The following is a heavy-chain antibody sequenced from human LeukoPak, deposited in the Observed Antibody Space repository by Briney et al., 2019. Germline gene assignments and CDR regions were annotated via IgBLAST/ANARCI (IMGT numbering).Heavy chain of an antibody. V-gene: IGHV4-38-2*02. CDR1: GYSISSGYY. CDR2: TYHTGSM. J-gene: IGHJ5*02. CDR3: ARNVRLGSGELSFAPFKNWFDP. Sequence: SETLSLTCTVSGYSISSGYYWGWIRQPPGKGLEWIGITYHTGSMYYNPSLKSRVIISVDTAKNQFSLQLNSVTPEDTAVYYCARNVRLGSGELSFAPFKNWFDPWGQGTLVTVSS. D-gene: IGHD3-16*02.